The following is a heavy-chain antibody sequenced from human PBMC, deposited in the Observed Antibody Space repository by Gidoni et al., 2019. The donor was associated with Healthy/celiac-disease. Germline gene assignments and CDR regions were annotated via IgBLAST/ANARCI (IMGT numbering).Heavy chain of an antibody. CDR3: AAADYAFWSGYSRAWFDP. Sequence: QLQLVQAGPEVKKPGTTVKVSCKASGFTFTRSAMQWVRQARGQRLELRGWIVVGSGNTNYAQKFQERGTITRDMSTSTAYMERSILRSEDTAVYYCAAADYAFWSGYSRAWFDPWGQGTLVTVSS. D-gene: IGHD3-3*01. V-gene: IGHV1-58*02. CDR2: IVVGSGNT. CDR1: GFTFTRSA. J-gene: IGHJ5*02.